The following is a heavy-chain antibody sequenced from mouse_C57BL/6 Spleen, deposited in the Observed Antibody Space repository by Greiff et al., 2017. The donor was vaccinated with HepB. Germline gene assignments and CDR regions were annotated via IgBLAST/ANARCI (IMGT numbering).Heavy chain of an antibody. CDR3: ARGGMMRGDYYAMDY. Sequence: QVQLQQPGAELVKPGASVKLSCKASGYTFTSYWMQWVKQRPGQGLEWIGEIDPSDSYTNYNQKFKGKATLTVDTSSSTAYMQLSSLTSEDSAVYYCARGGMMRGDYYAMDYWGQGTSVTVSS. D-gene: IGHD2-3*01. CDR2: IDPSDSYT. J-gene: IGHJ4*01. V-gene: IGHV1-50*01. CDR1: GYTFTSYW.